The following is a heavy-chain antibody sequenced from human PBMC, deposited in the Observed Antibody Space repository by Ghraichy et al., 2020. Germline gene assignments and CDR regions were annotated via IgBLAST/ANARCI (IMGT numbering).Heavy chain of an antibody. CDR2: FDPEDGET. Sequence: ASVKVSCKVSGYTLTELSMHWVRQAPGKGLEWMGGFDPEDGETIYAQKFQGRVTMTEDTSTDTAYMELSSLRSEDTAVYYCATSLKDSSGAQMGNWFDPWGQGTLVTVSS. CDR3: ATSLKDSSGAQMGNWFDP. D-gene: IGHD3-22*01. V-gene: IGHV1-24*01. J-gene: IGHJ5*02. CDR1: GYTLTELS.